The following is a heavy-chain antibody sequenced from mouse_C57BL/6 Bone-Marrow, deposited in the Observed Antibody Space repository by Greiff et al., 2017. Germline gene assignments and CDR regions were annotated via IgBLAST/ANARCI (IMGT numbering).Heavy chain of an antibody. CDR1: GFSFTSYW. Sequence: QVQLQQPGPELVKPGASVTMSCKASGFSFTSYWITWVQQRPGQGLEWIGDIYPGGGSTNSTEQFQSKGTLTVDTSSSTTYMQLSSPTSEDSAVYDCARGAYWGQGTLVTVSA. CDR3: ARGAY. CDR2: IYPGGGST. V-gene: IGHV1-55*01. J-gene: IGHJ3*01.